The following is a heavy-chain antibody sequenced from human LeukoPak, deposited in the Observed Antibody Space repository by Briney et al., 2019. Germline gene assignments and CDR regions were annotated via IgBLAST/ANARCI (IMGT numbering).Heavy chain of an antibody. CDR2: ISGSGGST. Sequence: GGSLRLSCAASGFTFSSYAMSWVRQAPGKGLEWVSAISGSGGSTYYADSVKGRFTISRDNSKNTLYLQMNSLRAEDTAVYYCAKVASITMLRGHQDCFDYWGQGTLVTVSS. CDR1: GFTFSSYA. J-gene: IGHJ4*02. CDR3: AKVASITMLRGHQDCFDY. V-gene: IGHV3-23*01. D-gene: IGHD3-10*01.